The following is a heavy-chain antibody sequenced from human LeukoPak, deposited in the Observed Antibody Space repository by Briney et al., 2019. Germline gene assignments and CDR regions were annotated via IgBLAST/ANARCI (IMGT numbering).Heavy chain of an antibody. CDR2: INHSGST. D-gene: IGHD6-13*01. J-gene: IGHJ4*02. Sequence: PSETLSLTCAVYGGSFSGYYWSRIRQPPGKGLEWIGEINHSGSTNYNPSLKSRVTISVDTSKNQFSLKLSSVTAADTAVYYCASSSWDYYFDYWGQGTLVTVSS. V-gene: IGHV4-34*01. CDR1: GGSFSGYY. CDR3: ASSSWDYYFDY.